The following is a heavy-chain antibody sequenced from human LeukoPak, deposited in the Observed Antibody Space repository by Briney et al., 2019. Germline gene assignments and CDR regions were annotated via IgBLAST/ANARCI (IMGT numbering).Heavy chain of an antibody. J-gene: IGHJ4*02. CDR1: GXSISSSIDY. D-gene: IGHD3-10*01. CDR2: IYYSGST. Sequence: PSETLSLTCSVSGXSISSSIDYWGWIRQPPGKGLEWIGSIYYSGSTYYNPSLKSRVTISVDTSKNQFSLKLRSVTAADTAVYYCARRLGGSGSYYYWGQGTLVTVSS. CDR3: ARRLGGSGSYYY. V-gene: IGHV4-39*01.